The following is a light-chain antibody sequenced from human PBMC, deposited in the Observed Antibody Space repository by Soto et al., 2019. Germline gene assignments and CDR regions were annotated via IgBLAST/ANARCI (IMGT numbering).Light chain of an antibody. Sequence: EIVLTQCPGTMSLSPGERATLSCRASQSVTSSNLAWYQQRPGQAPRLVIYGASSRATDMPDRFSGSGSGTDFTLTISRLEPEDFAVYYCQHYDSSSITFGQGTRLEIK. CDR1: QSVTSSN. CDR3: QHYDSSSIT. V-gene: IGKV3-20*01. J-gene: IGKJ5*01. CDR2: GAS.